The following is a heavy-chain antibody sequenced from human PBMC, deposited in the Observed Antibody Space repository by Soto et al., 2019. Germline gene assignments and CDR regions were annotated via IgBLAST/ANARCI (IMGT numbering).Heavy chain of an antibody. CDR2: ISSSSQNI. V-gene: IGHV3-48*01. D-gene: IGHD3-10*01. CDR1: EFTFSTYA. J-gene: IGHJ6*03. CDR3: ARYQSRGQVFYYYMDG. Sequence: EVQLVESGGGLVQPGGSLRLSCEASEFTFSTYAMNWVRQAPGKGLEWVSYISSSSQNIRYADSVKGRFTISRDNAKNSLYLPRNSLRAEDTAVYYCARYQSRGQVFYYYMDGWCKGTTVTVSS.